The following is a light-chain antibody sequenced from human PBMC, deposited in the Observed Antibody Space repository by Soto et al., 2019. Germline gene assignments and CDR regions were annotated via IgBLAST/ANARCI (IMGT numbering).Light chain of an antibody. CDR2: DVS. J-gene: IGLJ1*01. Sequence: QSVLAQPASVSGSPGQSITISCTGTSNDVGHFNYVSWFQQHPGKAPKLLIFDVSNWPSGVSDRFSGSKSGNTASLTISGLQPEDEADYYCTSFTTSNTFVFRSGTKVPVL. CDR3: TSFTTSNTFV. CDR1: SNDVGHFNY. V-gene: IGLV2-14*03.